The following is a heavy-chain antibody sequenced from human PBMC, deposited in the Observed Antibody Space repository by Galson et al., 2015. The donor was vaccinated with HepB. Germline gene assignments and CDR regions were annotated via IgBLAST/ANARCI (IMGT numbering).Heavy chain of an antibody. Sequence: SLRLSCAASGFTFSNYYMSWVRQAPGQGLEWVSSISSNGTTIYYADSVKGRFTISTDNARNSLYLQMNSLRAEDTAVYYCAKDGTFDYWGQGTLVTVSS. CDR2: ISSNGTTI. CDR1: GFTFSNYY. D-gene: IGHD1-26*01. V-gene: IGHV3-11*01. J-gene: IGHJ4*02. CDR3: AKDGTFDY.